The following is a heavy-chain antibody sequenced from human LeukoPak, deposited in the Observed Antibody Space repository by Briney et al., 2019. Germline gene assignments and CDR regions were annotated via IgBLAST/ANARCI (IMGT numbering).Heavy chain of an antibody. D-gene: IGHD2-2*01. CDR2: LYHSGST. V-gene: IGHV4-38-2*01. J-gene: IGHJ5*02. Sequence: PSETLSLTCAVSGYSISSGYYWGWIRQPPGEGLGWIGSLYHSGSTYYTPSLKSRVTMSVDTSKNQFSLKLSSVTAADTAVYYCARGYCSSTSCYYPWGQGTLVTVSS. CDR3: ARGYCSSTSCYYP. CDR1: GYSISSGYY.